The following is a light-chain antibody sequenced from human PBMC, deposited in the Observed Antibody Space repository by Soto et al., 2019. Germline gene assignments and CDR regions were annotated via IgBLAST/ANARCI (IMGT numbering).Light chain of an antibody. Sequence: DIQMTQSPSSVSASVGDRVSITCRASQDINSWLAWYQQKPGKAPKLLVSTASTLQSGVPSRFSGSGSGTDFTLTISSLQPEDFATYYCQQTNSFPRTFGKGTKVEI. CDR2: TAS. CDR1: QDINSW. CDR3: QQTNSFPRT. V-gene: IGKV1-12*01. J-gene: IGKJ1*01.